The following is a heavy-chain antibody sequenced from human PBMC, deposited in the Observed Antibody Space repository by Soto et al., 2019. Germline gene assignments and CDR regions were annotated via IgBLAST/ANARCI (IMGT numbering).Heavy chain of an antibody. CDR3: ARGSLLWFGELSPLFDY. V-gene: IGHV4-59*08. J-gene: IGHJ4*02. Sequence: PSETLSLTCAVYGGSFSGYYWSWIRQPPGKGLEWIGYIYYSGSTNYNPSLKSRVTISVDTSKNQFSLKLSSVTAADTAVYYCARGSLLWFGELSPLFDYWGQGTLVTSPQ. CDR2: IYYSGST. CDR1: GGSFSGYY. D-gene: IGHD3-10*01.